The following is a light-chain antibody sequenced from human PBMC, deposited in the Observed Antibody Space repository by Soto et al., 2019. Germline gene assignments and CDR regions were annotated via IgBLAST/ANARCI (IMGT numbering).Light chain of an antibody. J-gene: IGLJ1*01. V-gene: IGLV2-8*01. Sequence: QSVLTQPPSASGSPGQSVAISCTGTSSDVGGYNYVSWYQQHPGKAPKLMIYEVNKRPSGVPDRFSGSKSGITASLTISGLQADDEAEYFCISYKTDDTFLFGTGTKVTVL. CDR1: SSDVGGYNY. CDR3: ISYKTDDTFL. CDR2: EVN.